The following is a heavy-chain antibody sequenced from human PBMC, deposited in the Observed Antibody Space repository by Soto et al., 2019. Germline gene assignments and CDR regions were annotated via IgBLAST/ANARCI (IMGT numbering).Heavy chain of an antibody. D-gene: IGHD3-3*01. CDR1: GYNFAGCW. Sequence: GESLKIACKGSGYNFAGCWIPWVRQMPGKGLELMGIIYPSDSDNRYRPSFQGQVTISANKSISSAYLQWSSLGASDTAMYYCARGGVSTRTFDYWGQGTPVTVSS. CDR3: ARGGVSTRTFDY. J-gene: IGHJ4*02. CDR2: IYPSDSDN. V-gene: IGHV5-51*01.